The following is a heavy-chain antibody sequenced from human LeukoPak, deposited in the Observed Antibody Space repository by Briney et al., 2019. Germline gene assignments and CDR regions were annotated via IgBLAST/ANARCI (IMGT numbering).Heavy chain of an antibody. CDR2: MNQDGSEK. J-gene: IGHJ4*02. CDR3: ARSDSSSWYSLHDY. Sequence: GGSLRLSCAASGFTFNDYSMTWVRQAPGKGLEWVANMNQDGSEKYHVDSVRDRFTISRDNAKNSLYLQMNSLRAEDTAVYYCARSDSSSWYSLHDYWGQGTLVTVSS. D-gene: IGHD6-13*01. CDR1: GFTFNDYS. V-gene: IGHV3-7*01.